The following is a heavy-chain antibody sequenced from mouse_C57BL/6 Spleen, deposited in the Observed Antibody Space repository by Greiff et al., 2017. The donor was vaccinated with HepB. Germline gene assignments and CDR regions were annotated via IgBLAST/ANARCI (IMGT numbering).Heavy chain of an antibody. D-gene: IGHD2-3*01. CDR1: GYAFSSYW. CDR2: IYPGDGDT. Sequence: QVQLKESGAELVKPGASVKISCKASGYAFSSYWMNWVKQRPGKGLEWIGQIYPGDGDTNYNGKFKGKATLTADKSSSTAYMQLSSLTSEDSAVYFCARSLYDGYYDYAMDYWGQGTSVTVSS. J-gene: IGHJ4*01. V-gene: IGHV1-80*01. CDR3: ARSLYDGYYDYAMDY.